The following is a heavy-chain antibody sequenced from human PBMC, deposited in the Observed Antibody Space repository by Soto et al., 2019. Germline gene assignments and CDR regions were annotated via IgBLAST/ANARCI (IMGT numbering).Heavy chain of an antibody. J-gene: IGHJ5*02. CDR1: GDSIISYF. CDR3: ARMKLVVPAARSPLEGDWFDP. D-gene: IGHD2-2*01. V-gene: IGHV4-59*08. Sequence: SETLSLTCTVSGDSIISYFWSWIRQPPGKGLEWIGSIYYSGSTNYNPSLKSRVTISVDTSKNQFSLKLSSVTAADTAVYYCARMKLVVPAARSPLEGDWFDPWGQGTLVTVSS. CDR2: IYYSGST.